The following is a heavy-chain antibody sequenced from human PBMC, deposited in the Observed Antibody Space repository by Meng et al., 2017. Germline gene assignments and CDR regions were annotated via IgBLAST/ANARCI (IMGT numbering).Heavy chain of an antibody. J-gene: IGHJ3*02. CDR2: INWNGGST. CDR1: GFTFDDYG. CDR3: ARGLGYCSGGSCPPDAFDI. D-gene: IGHD2-15*01. Sequence: VELVVAGGGGGRPGGSLGSSFGASGFTFDDYGMSWVRQAPGKGLEWVSGINWNGGSTGYADSVKGRFTISRDNAKNSLYLQMNSLRAEDTALYYCARGLGYCSGGSCPPDAFDIWGQGTMVTVSS. V-gene: IGHV3-20*03.